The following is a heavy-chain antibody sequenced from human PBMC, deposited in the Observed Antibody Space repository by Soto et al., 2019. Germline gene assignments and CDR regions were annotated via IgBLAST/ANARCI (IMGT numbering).Heavy chain of an antibody. V-gene: IGHV4-34*01. D-gene: IGHD6-19*01. J-gene: IGHJ1*01. CDR3: ARGPRQWLVTTVVLYFQH. CDR2: INHSGST. Sequence: QVQLQKWGAGLLKPSETLSLTCAVYGGSFSGYYWSWIRQPPGKGLEWIGEINHSGSTNYNPSLKSRVTISVDTSKNQFSLKLSSVTAADTAVYYCARGPRQWLVTTVVLYFQHWGQGTLVTVSS. CDR1: GGSFSGYY.